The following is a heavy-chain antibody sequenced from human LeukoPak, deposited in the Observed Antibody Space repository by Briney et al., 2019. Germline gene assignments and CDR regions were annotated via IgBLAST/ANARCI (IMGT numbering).Heavy chain of an antibody. J-gene: IGHJ3*02. CDR1: GFTFSSYA. D-gene: IGHD5-18*01. CDR3: AGVDAAMPDAFDI. Sequence: GGSLTLSCAASGFTFSSYAMQWVRQARGKGREGVAAISYGGSNKYSADSEKGRFTISRDNSKNTLYLQMNSLRADDTAVYYCAGVDAAMPDAFDIWGQGTTVTVSS. V-gene: IGHV3-30*04. CDR2: ISYGGSNK.